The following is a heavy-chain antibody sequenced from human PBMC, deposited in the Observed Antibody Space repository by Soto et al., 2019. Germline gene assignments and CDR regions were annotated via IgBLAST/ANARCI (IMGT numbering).Heavy chain of an antibody. CDR2: INPSGGST. D-gene: IGHD3-16*02. V-gene: IGHV1-46*01. J-gene: IGHJ6*02. CDR1: GYTFTSYY. CDR3: ARDFYVWGSYRGYHYYGMDV. Sequence: SVKVSCKASGYTFTSYYMHWVRQAPGQGLEWMGIINPSGGSTSYAQKFQGRVTMTRDTSTSTVYMELSSLRSEDTAVCYCARDFYVWGSYRGYHYYGMDVWGQGTTVTVSS.